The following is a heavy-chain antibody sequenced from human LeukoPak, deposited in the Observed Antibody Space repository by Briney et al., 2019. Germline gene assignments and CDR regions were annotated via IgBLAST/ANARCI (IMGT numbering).Heavy chain of an antibody. J-gene: IGHJ5*02. V-gene: IGHV4-39*01. D-gene: IGHD6-25*01. Sequence: SETLSLTCTVSGGSISDSNYYWGWIRQPPGRGLEWIGNIYYRGNTFYSPSLKSRVTVSVDTSKNQFSLKLNSVTAADTAIYYCARQSTIAAAKIDPWGQGSLVTASS. CDR3: ARQSTIAAAKIDP. CDR1: GGSISDSNYY. CDR2: IYYRGNT.